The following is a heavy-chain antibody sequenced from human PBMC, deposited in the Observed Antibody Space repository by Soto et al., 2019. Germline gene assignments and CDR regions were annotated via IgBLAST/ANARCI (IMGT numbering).Heavy chain of an antibody. CDR1: GGTFSSYA. D-gene: IGHD1-1*01. Sequence: ASVKVSCKASGGTFSSYAISWVRQAPGQGLEWMGGIIPIFGTANYAQKFQGRVTITADESTSTAYMELSSLRSEDTAVYYCARGTGTTRPYYYYGMDVWGQGTTVTVSS. CDR3: ARGTGTTRPYYYYGMDV. V-gene: IGHV1-69*13. J-gene: IGHJ6*02. CDR2: IIPIFGTA.